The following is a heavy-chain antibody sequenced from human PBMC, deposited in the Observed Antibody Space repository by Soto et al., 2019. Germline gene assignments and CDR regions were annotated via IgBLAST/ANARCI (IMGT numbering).Heavy chain of an antibody. D-gene: IGHD3-10*01. CDR2: INAGNGNT. Sequence: ASVKVSCKASGYTFTSYAMHWVRQAPGQRLEWMGWINAGNGNTKYSQKFQDRLTITRDTSTSTAYMEMSSLTSDDTAVYYCVMVFGPRPEYSQDRCPGILVAAS. CDR1: GYTFTSYA. CDR3: VMVFGPRPEYSQD. V-gene: IGHV1-3*01. J-gene: IGHJ1*01.